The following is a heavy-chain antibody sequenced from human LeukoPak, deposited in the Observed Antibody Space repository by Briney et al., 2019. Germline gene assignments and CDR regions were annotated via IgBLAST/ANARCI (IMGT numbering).Heavy chain of an antibody. CDR3: ARSTNYGDYVYY. J-gene: IGHJ4*02. D-gene: IGHD4-17*01. CDR1: RFTFSSYS. Sequence: GGSLRLSCAASRFTFSSYSMNWVRQAPGKGLEWVSSISSSSSYIYYADSVKGRFTISRDNAKNSLYLQMNSLRAEDTAVYYCARSTNYGDYVYYWGQGTLVTVSS. V-gene: IGHV3-21*01. CDR2: ISSSSSYI.